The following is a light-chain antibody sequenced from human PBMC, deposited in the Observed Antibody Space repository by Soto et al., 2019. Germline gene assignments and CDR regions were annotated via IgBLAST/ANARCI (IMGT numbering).Light chain of an antibody. V-gene: IGKV1-5*02. CDR2: DAS. J-gene: IGKJ1*01. CDR3: QQYHIYSGT. CDR1: QSVSTR. Sequence: DIQMTQSPSSLSASVGDRVTIICRASQSVSTRLAWYQQKPGKAPKVLIYDASSWASGVPSRFSGSGSGTEFTLTINSLQPDDFATYYCQQYHIYSGTFGQGTKVDIK.